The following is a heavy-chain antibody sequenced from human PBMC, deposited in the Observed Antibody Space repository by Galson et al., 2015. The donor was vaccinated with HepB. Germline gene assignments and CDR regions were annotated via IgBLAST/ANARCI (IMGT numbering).Heavy chain of an antibody. CDR3: ATTKFGSGAYWTFAI. CDR2: ISTNGATI. J-gene: IGHJ3*02. CDR1: GFSFSSYT. Sequence: SLRLSCAASGFSFSSYTMNWVRQTPGKGLQWVSYISTNGATIHYADSVKGRFTIARDKAKNTMWLQMNSLRAEDTAVYYCATTKFGSGAYWTFAIWGQGTLVTVSS. V-gene: IGHV3-48*01. D-gene: IGHD4/OR15-4a*01.